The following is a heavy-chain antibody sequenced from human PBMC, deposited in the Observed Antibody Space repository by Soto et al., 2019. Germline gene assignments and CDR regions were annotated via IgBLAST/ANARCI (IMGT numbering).Heavy chain of an antibody. Sequence: QVQLVESGGGLVKPGGSLRLSCAASGFTFSDYYMSWIRQAPGKGLEWVSYISSSGNTIDYADSVKGRFTISRDNAKKSLYLQMYSLRAEDTAVYYCARDRFGDGYHSRANFDYWGQGTLVSVSS. V-gene: IGHV3-11*01. CDR3: ARDRFGDGYHSRANFDY. CDR2: ISSSGNTI. CDR1: GFTFSDYY. J-gene: IGHJ4*02. D-gene: IGHD5-12*01.